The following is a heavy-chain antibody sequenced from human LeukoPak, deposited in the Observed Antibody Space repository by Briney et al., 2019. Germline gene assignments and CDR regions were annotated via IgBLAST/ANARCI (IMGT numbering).Heavy chain of an antibody. CDR3: ARDRRTHGY. CDR2: INQDGSEK. CDR1: GFTFSTSW. Sequence: GGSLRLSCAATGFTFSTSWMTWVRQAPGKGLQWVANINQDGSEKYYVDSVKGRFTISRDNAKNSPYLQMDSLRAEDTAVYYCARDRRTHGYWGQGTLVIVSS. J-gene: IGHJ4*02. D-gene: IGHD1-14*01. V-gene: IGHV3-7*05.